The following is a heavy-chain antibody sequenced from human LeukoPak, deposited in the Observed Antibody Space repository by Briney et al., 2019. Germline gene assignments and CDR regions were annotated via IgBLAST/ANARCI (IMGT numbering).Heavy chain of an antibody. CDR1: GFTVSSNY. CDR3: ARSTRRYFDY. V-gene: IGHV3-53*01. J-gene: IGHJ4*02. CDR2: IYSGGST. D-gene: IGHD2-15*01. Sequence: GGSLRLSCAASGFTVSSNYMSWVRQAPGKGLEWVSVIYSGGSTYYADSVKGRFTISRNNSKNTLYLQMNSLRAEDTAVYYCARSTRRYFDYWGQGTLVTVSS.